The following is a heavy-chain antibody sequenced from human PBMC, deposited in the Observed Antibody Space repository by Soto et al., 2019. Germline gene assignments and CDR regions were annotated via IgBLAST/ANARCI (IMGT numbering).Heavy chain of an antibody. CDR2: ISSGSSYI. CDR1: GFTFSTYT. Sequence: GGSLRLSCAASGFTFSTYTMSWVRQAPGKGLEWVSSISSGSSYIYYADSVKGRFTISRDNAKNSLYLQVNSLRAEDTAMYYCASLGFPFDYWGQGTLVTVSS. J-gene: IGHJ4*02. V-gene: IGHV3-21*01. D-gene: IGHD3-16*01. CDR3: ASLGFPFDY.